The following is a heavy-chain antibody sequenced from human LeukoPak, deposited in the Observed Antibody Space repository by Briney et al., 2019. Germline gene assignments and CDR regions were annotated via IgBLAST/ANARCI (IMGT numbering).Heavy chain of an antibody. V-gene: IGHV1-8*03. CDR3: ARGGVAGTLYYYYYMDV. CDR1: GYTFTSYD. J-gene: IGHJ6*03. CDR2: MNPNSGNT. D-gene: IGHD6-19*01. Sequence: ASVKVSCKASGYTFTSYDINWVRQATGQGLEWMGWMNPNSGNTGYAQKFQGRVTITRNTSISTAYMELSSLRSEGTAVYYCARGGVAGTLYYYYYMDVWGKGTTVTVSS.